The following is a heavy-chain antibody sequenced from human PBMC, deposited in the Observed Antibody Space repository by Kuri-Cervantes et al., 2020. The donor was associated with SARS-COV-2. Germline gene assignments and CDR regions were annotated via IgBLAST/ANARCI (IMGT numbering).Heavy chain of an antibody. CDR3: ARAFEGYYYYMDV. V-gene: IGHV3-21*01. CDR1: GFTLTKYT. CDR2: ISGSGSYI. J-gene: IGHJ6*03. Sequence: GESLKISCVASGFTLTKYTTTWVRQAPGKALEWVSSISGSGSYIYYADSMKGRFTISRESGGNSLYLDIHNLRGDDTAVYYCARAFEGYYYYMDVWGKGTTVTVSS. D-gene: IGHD3-9*01.